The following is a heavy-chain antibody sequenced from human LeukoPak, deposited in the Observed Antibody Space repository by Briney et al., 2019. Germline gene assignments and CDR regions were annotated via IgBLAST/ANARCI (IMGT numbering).Heavy chain of an antibody. D-gene: IGHD3-16*02. CDR1: GFLFSSSW. CDR3: ANDSFFDYDWGSHRYGAFDF. V-gene: IGHV3-7*01. J-gene: IGHJ3*01. Sequence: HPGGSLRLSCAASGFLFSSSWMNWVRQAPGKGLEWVASMKPDGSQTYYVDSVKGRFNISRDIAKNSLYLQMDSLRAEDTAVYYCANDSFFDYDWGSHRYGAFDFWGQGTIVTVAS. CDR2: MKPDGSQT.